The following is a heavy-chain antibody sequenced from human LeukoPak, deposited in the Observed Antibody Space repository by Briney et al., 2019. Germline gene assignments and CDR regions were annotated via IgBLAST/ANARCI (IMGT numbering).Heavy chain of an antibody. Sequence: ASVKVSCKASGYTFTSYGISWVRQAPGQGLEWMGWISAYSGNTNYAQKLQGRVTMTTDTSTSTAYMELRSLRSDDTAVYYCARDIVVVPATYYYYGMDVWGQGTTVTVSS. D-gene: IGHD2-2*01. CDR3: ARDIVVVPATYYYYGMDV. CDR2: ISAYSGNT. CDR1: GYTFTSYG. V-gene: IGHV1-18*01. J-gene: IGHJ6*02.